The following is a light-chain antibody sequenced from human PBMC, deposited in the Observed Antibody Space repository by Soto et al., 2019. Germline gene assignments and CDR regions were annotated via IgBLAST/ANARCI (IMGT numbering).Light chain of an antibody. J-gene: IGLJ1*01. V-gene: IGLV2-14*01. Sequence: QSAMTLPASVSRSTGQSVTISCTGPRSDIGDSNFISWYQHSPGKAPRLLIYEVNNRPSGVSRRFSGSKAGNTASLTISGLLDDDEADYFCASFRSGTILVFGGGTKVTVL. CDR2: EVN. CDR3: ASFRSGTILV. CDR1: RSDIGDSNF.